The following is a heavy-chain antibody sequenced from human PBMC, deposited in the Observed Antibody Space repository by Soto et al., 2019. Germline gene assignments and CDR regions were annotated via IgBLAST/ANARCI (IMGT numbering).Heavy chain of an antibody. CDR3: ARDRESTYYYGMDV. V-gene: IGHV3-21*01. Sequence: KAGGSLRLSCAASGFTFSSYSMNWVRQAPGKGLEWVSSISSSSSYIYYADSVKGRFTISRDNAKNSLYLQMNSLRAEDTAVYYCARDRESTYYYGMDVWGQGTTVTVSS. J-gene: IGHJ6*02. D-gene: IGHD3-10*01. CDR1: GFTFSSYS. CDR2: ISSSSSYI.